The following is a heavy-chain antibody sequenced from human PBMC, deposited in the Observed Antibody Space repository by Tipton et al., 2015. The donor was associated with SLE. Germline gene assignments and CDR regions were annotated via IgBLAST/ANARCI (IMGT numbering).Heavy chain of an antibody. V-gene: IGHV4-38-2*02. D-gene: IGHD5-24*01. CDR1: GFSISSYY. J-gene: IGHJ4*02. Sequence: TLSLTCTVSGFSISSYYWGWIRQPPGKGLEWLGTIYHSGTTYYNPSLMSRLTLSIDTSKNQFSLKLSSVTAADTAVYYCVRLELPATKADYWGPGTLVTVSS. CDR3: VRLELPATKADY. CDR2: IYHSGTT.